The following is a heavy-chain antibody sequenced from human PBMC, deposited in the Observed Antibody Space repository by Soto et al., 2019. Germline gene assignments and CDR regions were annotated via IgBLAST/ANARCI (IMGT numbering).Heavy chain of an antibody. CDR3: ARGGYCSSTSCPTHLNYYYYGMDV. J-gene: IGHJ6*02. V-gene: IGHV1-69*13. Sequence: ASVKVSCKASGGTFSSYAISWVRQAPGQGLEWMGGIIPIFGTANYAQKFQGRVTITADESTSTAYMELSSLRSEDTAVYYCARGGYCSSTSCPTHLNYYYYGMDVWDQGTTVTVSS. CDR1: GGTFSSYA. CDR2: IIPIFGTA. D-gene: IGHD2-2*01.